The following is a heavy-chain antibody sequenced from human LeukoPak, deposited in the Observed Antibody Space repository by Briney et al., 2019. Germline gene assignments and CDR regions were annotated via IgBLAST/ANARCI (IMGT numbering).Heavy chain of an antibody. D-gene: IGHD6-19*01. J-gene: IGHJ4*02. CDR2: INPNSGGT. V-gene: IGHV1-2*02. CDR1: GYTFTGYY. Sequence: ASVKVSCKASGYTFTGYYMHWVRQAPGQGLEWMGWINPNSGGTNYAQKFQGRVTMTRDTSISTAYMELSRLRSDDTAVYYCATQIAVAGTLDYWGQGTLVTVSS. CDR3: ATQIAVAGTLDY.